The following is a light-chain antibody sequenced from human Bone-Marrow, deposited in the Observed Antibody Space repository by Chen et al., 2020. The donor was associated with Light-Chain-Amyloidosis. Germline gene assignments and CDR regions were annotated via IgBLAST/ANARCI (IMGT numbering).Light chain of an antibody. V-gene: IGKV3D-20*02. J-gene: IGKJ2*01. CDR1: QRVTSNH. CDR2: DGS. Sequence: EIVLTQSPGTLSLSPGERATLSCRASQRVTSNHLAWYQQKPGQAPRLLIYDGSSRATGIPARFSGGGSGTDFTLTISSLEPEDFAVYYCQRRSNWPPMSTFGQGTQLAIK. CDR3: QRRSNWPPMST.